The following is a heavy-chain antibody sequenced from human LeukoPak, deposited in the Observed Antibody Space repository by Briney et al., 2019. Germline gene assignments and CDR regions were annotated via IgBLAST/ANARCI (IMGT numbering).Heavy chain of an antibody. CDR3: ARGRKWIQLWSLDY. CDR1: GGSFSGYY. Sequence: SETLSLTCAVYGGSFSGYYWSWIRQPPGKGLEWIGEINHSGSTNYNPSLKSRVTISVDTSKNQFSLKLSSVPAADTAVYYCARGRKWIQLWSLDYWGQGTLVTVSS. CDR2: INHSGST. V-gene: IGHV4-34*01. D-gene: IGHD5-18*01. J-gene: IGHJ4*02.